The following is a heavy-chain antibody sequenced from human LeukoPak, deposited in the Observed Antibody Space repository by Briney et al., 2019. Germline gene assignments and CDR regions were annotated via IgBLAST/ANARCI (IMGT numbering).Heavy chain of an antibody. J-gene: IGHJ4*02. D-gene: IGHD4-11*01. CDR3: ARDLDYSSGFDY. Sequence: GSSVKVSCKASGGTFSSYAISWVRQAPGQGLEWMGRIIPILGIANYAQKFQGRVTITADKSTSTAYMELSSLRSEDTAVYYCARDLDYSSGFDYWGQGTLVTVSS. V-gene: IGHV1-69*04. CDR1: GGTFSSYA. CDR2: IIPILGIA.